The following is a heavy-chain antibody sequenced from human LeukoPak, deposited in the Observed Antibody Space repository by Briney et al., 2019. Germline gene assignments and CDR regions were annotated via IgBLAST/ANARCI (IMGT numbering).Heavy chain of an antibody. CDR1: GYTFNMYD. Sequence: RASVKVSCKASGYTFNMYDINWVRQTTGQGLEWMGWVSPTNGNTHYAQNFQGRVTMTWNSSITTAYMELSSLRSEDTAVFYCARVLARGRGALKERLLYNNVYYDMDVWGQGTTVTVSS. CDR2: VSPTNGNT. V-gene: IGHV1-8*01. D-gene: IGHD1-26*01. J-gene: IGHJ6*02. CDR3: ARVLARGRGALKERLLYNNVYYDMDV.